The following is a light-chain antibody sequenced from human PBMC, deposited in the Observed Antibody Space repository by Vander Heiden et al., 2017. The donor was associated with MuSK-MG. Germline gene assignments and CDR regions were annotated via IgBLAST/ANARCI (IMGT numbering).Light chain of an antibody. J-gene: IGKJ4*01. Sequence: DIQMTQSPSPLPASVGDRVTITCRADQSVGTFLNWYQHRPGTAPRLLIYAASILQSGVPSRFSGGGSGTHFTLTIDTLQSDDFATYFCQQSSDTPTFGGGTKVEIK. V-gene: IGKV1-39*01. CDR1: QSVGTF. CDR3: QQSSDTPT. CDR2: AAS.